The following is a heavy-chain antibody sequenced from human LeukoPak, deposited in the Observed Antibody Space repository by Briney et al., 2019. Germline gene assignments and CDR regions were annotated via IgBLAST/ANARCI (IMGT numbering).Heavy chain of an antibody. CDR1: GYTFTGYY. CDR2: INPNSGGT. V-gene: IGHV1-2*02. J-gene: IGHJ4*02. D-gene: IGHD5-24*01. Sequence: ASVRVSCKASGYTFTGYYMYWVRQAPGQGLEWMGWINPNSGGTNYAQKFQGRVTMTRDTSISTAYMELSRLRSDDTAVYYCARVHGNVEMATLYWGQGTLVTVSS. CDR3: ARVHGNVEMATLY.